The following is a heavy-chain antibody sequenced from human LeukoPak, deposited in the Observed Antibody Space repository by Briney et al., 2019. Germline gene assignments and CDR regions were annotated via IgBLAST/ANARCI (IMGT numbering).Heavy chain of an antibody. CDR1: GFTFSSYE. D-gene: IGHD1-1*01. CDR2: ISSSGSTI. CDR3: ARDEGGTRLD. Sequence: GGSLRLSCAASGFTFSSYEMNWVRQAPGKGLEWVSYISSSGSTIYYADSVKGRSTISRDNAKNTLYLQMNSLRAEDTAVYYCARDEGGTRLDWGQGTLVTVSS. V-gene: IGHV3-48*03. J-gene: IGHJ4*02.